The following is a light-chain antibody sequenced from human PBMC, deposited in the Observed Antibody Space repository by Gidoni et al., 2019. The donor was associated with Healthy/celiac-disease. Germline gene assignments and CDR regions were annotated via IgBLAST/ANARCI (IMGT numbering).Light chain of an antibody. CDR1: QSGSSSY. V-gene: IGKV3-20*01. CDR2: GAS. CDR3: QQYGSSP. J-gene: IGKJ4*01. Sequence: EIVLTQSPGTLSLSPGERATLSFRASQSGSSSYLAWYQQKPGQAPRLLIYGASSRATGIPDRFSGSGSGTDFTLTISRLEPEDFAVYYCQQYGSSPFGGGTKVEIK.